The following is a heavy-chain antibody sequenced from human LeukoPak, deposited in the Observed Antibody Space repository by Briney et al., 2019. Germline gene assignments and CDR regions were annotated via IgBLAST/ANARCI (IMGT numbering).Heavy chain of an antibody. CDR2: ISGSGGST. CDR1: GFTFSSYA. CDR3: AKPHLELRVHDFDY. D-gene: IGHD1-7*01. J-gene: IGHJ4*02. V-gene: IGHV3-23*01. Sequence: GGSLRLSCAASGFTFSSYAMSWVRQAPGKGLEWVSAISGSGGSTYYADSVKGRSTISRDNSKNTLYLQMNSLRAEDTAVYYCAKPHLELRVHDFDYWGQGTLVTVSS.